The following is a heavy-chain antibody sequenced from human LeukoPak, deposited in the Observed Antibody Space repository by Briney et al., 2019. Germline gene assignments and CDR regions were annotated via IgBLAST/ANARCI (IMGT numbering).Heavy chain of an antibody. V-gene: IGHV1-69*05. J-gene: IGHJ6*03. CDR3: ASLGYDFWNGYSGYYYMDV. D-gene: IGHD3-3*01. CDR2: IIPIFGTA. CDR1: GGTFSSYA. Sequence: GASVKVSCKASGGTFSSYAINWVRQAPGQGLEWMGGIIPIFGTANYAQKFQGRVTITTDESTSTAYMELRSLRSEDTAVYYCASLGYDFWNGYSGYYYMDVWGKGTTVTVSS.